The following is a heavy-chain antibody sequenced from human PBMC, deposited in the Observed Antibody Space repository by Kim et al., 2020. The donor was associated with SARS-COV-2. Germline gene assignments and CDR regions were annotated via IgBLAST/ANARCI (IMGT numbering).Heavy chain of an antibody. D-gene: IGHD3-16*01. V-gene: IGHV4-39*07. CDR2: IYYSGST. Sequence: SETLSLTCTVSGGSISSSSYYWGWIRQPPGKGLEWIGSIYYSGSTYYNPSLKSRVTISVDTSKNQFSLKLSSVTAADTAVYYCARWPLGAGDAFDIWGQGTMVTVSS. J-gene: IGHJ3*02. CDR3: ARWPLGAGDAFDI. CDR1: GGSISSSSYY.